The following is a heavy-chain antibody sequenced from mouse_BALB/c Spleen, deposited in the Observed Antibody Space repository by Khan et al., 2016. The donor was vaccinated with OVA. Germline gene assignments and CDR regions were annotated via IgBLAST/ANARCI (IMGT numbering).Heavy chain of an antibody. J-gene: IGHJ4*01. Sequence: VQLKQSGPGLVAPSQSLSITCTVSGFSLTTYGVHWVRQPPGKGLEWLVVIWSDGSTNYNSVLKSRLSISKDNSKSQVFLKMNSLQTDDTAMYYCARWFDGYSSLYAMDYWGHGTSVTVSS. CDR2: IWSDGST. V-gene: IGHV2-6*02. D-gene: IGHD2-3*01. CDR3: ARWFDGYSSLYAMDY. CDR1: GFSLTTYG.